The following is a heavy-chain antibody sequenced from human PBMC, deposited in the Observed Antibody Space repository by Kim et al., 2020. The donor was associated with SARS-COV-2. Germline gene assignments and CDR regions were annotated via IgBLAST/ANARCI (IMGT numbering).Heavy chain of an antibody. D-gene: IGHD2-2*01. J-gene: IGHJ4*01. CDR1: GFTFSSYG. V-gene: IGHV3-30*18. CDR3: AKALISSTSKAGFDY. CDR2: ISYDGSNK. Sequence: GGSLRLSCAASGFTFSSYGMHWVRQAPGKGLEWVAVISYDGSNKYYADSVKGRFTISRDNSKNTLYLQMNSLRAEDTAVYYCAKALISSTSKAGFDYWG.